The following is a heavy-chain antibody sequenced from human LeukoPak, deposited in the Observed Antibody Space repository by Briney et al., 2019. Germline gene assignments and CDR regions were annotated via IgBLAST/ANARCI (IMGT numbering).Heavy chain of an antibody. CDR2: LSGSGGST. CDR3: ANLATATGGY. CDR1: GFTFRTYA. V-gene: IGHV3-23*01. Sequence: GGSLRLSCAASGFTFRTYAMSWVRQAPGKGLEWVSTLSGSGGSTYYADSVKGRFTISRDNSKNTLYLQVSSLRAEDTAIYYCANLATATGGYWGQGTLVTVSS. J-gene: IGHJ4*02. D-gene: IGHD4-11*01.